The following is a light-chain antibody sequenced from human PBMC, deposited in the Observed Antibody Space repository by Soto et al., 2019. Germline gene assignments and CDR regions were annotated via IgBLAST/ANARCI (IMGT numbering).Light chain of an antibody. J-gene: IGKJ2*01. Sequence: EIVLTQSPATLSLSPGERATLSCRASQSVSSYLAWYQQKPGKAPRLLIYDASNRATGIPARFSGSGSGTDFTLTISSLEPEDFALYYCQQRSDWPRTFGQGTKLEI. CDR3: QQRSDWPRT. CDR1: QSVSSY. CDR2: DAS. V-gene: IGKV3-11*01.